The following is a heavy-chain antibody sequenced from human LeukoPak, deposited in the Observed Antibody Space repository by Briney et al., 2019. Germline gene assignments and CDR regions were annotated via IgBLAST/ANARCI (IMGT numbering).Heavy chain of an antibody. Sequence: GGSLRLSCAASGFTVSSNYMSWVRQAPGKGLEWVSAIYSGGSTYYADSVKGRFTISRDNSKNTLYLQMNSLRAEDTAVYYCARAPNRYFDWLLYSGPYGMDVWGQGTTVTVPS. J-gene: IGHJ6*02. CDR3: ARAPNRYFDWLLYSGPYGMDV. V-gene: IGHV3-53*01. CDR2: IYSGGST. CDR1: GFTVSSNY. D-gene: IGHD3-9*01.